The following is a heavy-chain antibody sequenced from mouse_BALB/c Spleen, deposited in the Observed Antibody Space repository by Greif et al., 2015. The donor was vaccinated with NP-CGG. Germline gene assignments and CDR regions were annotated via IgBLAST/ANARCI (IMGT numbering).Heavy chain of an antibody. J-gene: IGHJ2*01. CDR2: INPSTGYT. Sequence: VQLQQSGAELAKPGASVKMSCKASGYTFTSYWMHWVKQRPGQGLEWIGYINPSTGYTEYNQKFKDKATSTADKSSSTAYMQLSSLTSEDSAVYYCARKGLTGAFDYWGQGTTLTVSS. CDR1: GYTFTSYW. CDR3: ARKGLTGAFDY. V-gene: IGHV1-7*01. D-gene: IGHD4-1*01.